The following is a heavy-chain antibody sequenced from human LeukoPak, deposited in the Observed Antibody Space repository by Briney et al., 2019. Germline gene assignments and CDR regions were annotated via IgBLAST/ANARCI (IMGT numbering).Heavy chain of an antibody. V-gene: IGHV3-23*01. Sequence: GGSLRLSCAASGFTFNNYAMSWVRQAPGKGLEWVSAISGSGGPTYYADSVKGRFTISRDNTKNTLYLQMNSLRVEDTAVYHCAKDLDPYSTSWHYFEYWAGGTLVTVPS. D-gene: IGHD6-13*01. CDR1: GFTFNNYA. CDR3: AKDLDPYSTSWHYFEY. CDR2: ISGSGGPT. J-gene: IGHJ4*02.